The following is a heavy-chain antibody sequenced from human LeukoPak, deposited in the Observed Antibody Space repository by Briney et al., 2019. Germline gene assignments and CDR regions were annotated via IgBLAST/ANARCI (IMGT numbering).Heavy chain of an antibody. CDR3: AKDLRDYYYYYGMDV. V-gene: IGHV3-30*18. Sequence: GGSLRLSCAASAFTFSSYGMHWVRQAPGKGLEWVADISYDGSNKYYADSVKGRFTISRDNSKNTLYLQMNSLRAEDTAVYYCAKDLRDYYYYYGMDVWGKGTTVTVSS. J-gene: IGHJ6*04. CDR1: AFTFSSYG. CDR2: ISYDGSNK.